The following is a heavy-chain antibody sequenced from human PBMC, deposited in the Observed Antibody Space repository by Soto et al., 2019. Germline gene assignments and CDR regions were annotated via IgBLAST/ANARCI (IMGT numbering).Heavy chain of an antibody. CDR3: AKDPWHDYDSLDGYFDY. Sequence: GGSLRLSCAASGFTFSSYAMSWFRQAPGKGLEWVSAISGSGGSTYYADSVKGRFTISRDNSKNTLYLQMNSLRAEDTAVYYCAKDPWHDYDSLDGYFDYWGQGTLVTVSS. V-gene: IGHV3-23*01. J-gene: IGHJ4*02. CDR2: ISGSGGST. D-gene: IGHD3-9*01. CDR1: GFTFSSYA.